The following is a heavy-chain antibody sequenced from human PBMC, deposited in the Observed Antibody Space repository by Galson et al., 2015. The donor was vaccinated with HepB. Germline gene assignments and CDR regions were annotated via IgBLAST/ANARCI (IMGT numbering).Heavy chain of an antibody. J-gene: IGHJ4*02. D-gene: IGHD3-22*01. V-gene: IGHV4-39*01. CDR3: ARHVARDSSGYYYYFDY. Sequence: SETLSLTCTVSGGSINNNYYFWGWVRQPPGKGLESIGHIYYSGTTDYNPSLKSRVTISVDSSKNQFSLRLRSLTAADTAVYYCARHVARDSSGYYYYFDYWGPGSQVTVSS. CDR1: GGSINNNYYF. CDR2: IYYSGTT.